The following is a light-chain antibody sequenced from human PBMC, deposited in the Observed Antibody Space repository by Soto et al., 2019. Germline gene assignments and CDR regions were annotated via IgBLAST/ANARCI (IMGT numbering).Light chain of an antibody. CDR3: QQYGRSPWT. V-gene: IGKV3-20*01. CDR2: GAS. J-gene: IGKJ1*01. Sequence: EIVLTQSPGTLSLSPGERATLSCRASQSVSSSYLAWYQQKPGQAPRLLIYGASSRATGIPDRFSGSGSGTDFTLTISRLEPEDFAVYYCQQYGRSPWTVGQGTNVEIK. CDR1: QSVSSSY.